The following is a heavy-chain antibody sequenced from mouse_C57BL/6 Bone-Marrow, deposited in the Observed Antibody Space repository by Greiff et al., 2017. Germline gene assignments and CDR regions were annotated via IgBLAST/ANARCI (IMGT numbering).Heavy chain of an antibody. CDR2: IYPENGDT. V-gene: IGHV14-4*01. CDR1: GYTFTSYD. J-gene: IGHJ4*01. D-gene: IGHD1-1*01. Sequence: EVQLQQSGPELVKPGASVKLSCKASGYTFTSYDINWVKQRPGQGLEWIGWIYPENGDTEYASKFQGKATITADTSSNTAYLQLSSLTSEDTAVYYCTTNYYGSSYDAMDYWGQGTSVTVSS. CDR3: TTNYYGSSYDAMDY.